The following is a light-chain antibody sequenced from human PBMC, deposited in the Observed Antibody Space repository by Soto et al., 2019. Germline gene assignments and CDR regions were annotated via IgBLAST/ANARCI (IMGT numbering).Light chain of an antibody. Sequence: QSALTQPASVSGSPGQSITISCTGTSSDVGGYNYVSWYQQHPGKAPKLMIYDVSKRPSGVSNHFSGSKSGNTASLTISGLHAEDESDYNCTSYTSSSTLEVVFGGGTQLTVL. CDR3: TSYTSSSTLEVV. J-gene: IGLJ2*01. V-gene: IGLV2-14*01. CDR2: DVS. CDR1: SSDVGGYNY.